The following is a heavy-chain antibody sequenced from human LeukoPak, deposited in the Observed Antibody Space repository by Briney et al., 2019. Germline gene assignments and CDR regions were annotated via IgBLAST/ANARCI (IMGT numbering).Heavy chain of an antibody. D-gene: IGHD1-26*01. CDR2: ISGSGGST. CDR1: GFTFSSYA. Sequence: GGSLRLSCVASGFTFSSYAMSWVRQAPGKGLEWVSAISGSGGSTYYADSVKGRFTISRDNSKNTLYLQMNSLRAEDTAVYYCAKDLIWYSGSYELDYWGQGTLVTVSS. J-gene: IGHJ4*02. CDR3: AKDLIWYSGSYELDY. V-gene: IGHV3-23*01.